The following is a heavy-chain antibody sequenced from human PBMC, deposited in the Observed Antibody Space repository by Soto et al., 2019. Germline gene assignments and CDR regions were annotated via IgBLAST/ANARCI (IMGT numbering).Heavy chain of an antibody. Sequence: EVQLVESGGGFVQPGGSLRLACAASGFTFSGYWMTWVRQAPGKGLEWVADIKKDGTEKYYVDSVKGRFTISRDNDKKSVYLQMIGLTVEDTAVYRCARGPAYSDYSNDWFFDSWGQGALVTVSS. D-gene: IGHD3-9*01. CDR1: GFTFSGYW. CDR2: IKKDGTEK. V-gene: IGHV3-7*03. J-gene: IGHJ4*02. CDR3: ARGPAYSDYSNDWFFDS.